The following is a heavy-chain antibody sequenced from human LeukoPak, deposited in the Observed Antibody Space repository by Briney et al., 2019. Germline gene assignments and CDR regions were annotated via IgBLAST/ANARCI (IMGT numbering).Heavy chain of an antibody. D-gene: IGHD3-22*01. CDR2: INSDGSST. J-gene: IGHJ4*02. V-gene: IGHV3-74*01. Sequence: GGSLRLSCAASGFTFSSYWMHWVRKAPGKGLVWVSRINSDGSSTSYADSVKGRFTISRDNAKNTLYLQMNSLRAEDTAVYYCTTRVLGSSGYYLDYWGQGTLVTVSS. CDR3: TTRVLGSSGYYLDY. CDR1: GFTFSSYW.